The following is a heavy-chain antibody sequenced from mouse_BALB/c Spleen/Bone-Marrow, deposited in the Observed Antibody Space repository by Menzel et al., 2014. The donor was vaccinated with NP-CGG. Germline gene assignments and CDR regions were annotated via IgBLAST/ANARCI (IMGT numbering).Heavy chain of an antibody. J-gene: IGHJ2*01. CDR1: GFDFSRYW. V-gene: IGHV4-1*02. Sequence: EVQRVESGGGLVQPGGSLKLSCAASGFDFSRYWMSWVRQAPGKGLEWVGEINPDSSTINYTPSLKDKFIISRDNAKNTLYLQMSKVRSEDTALYYCARQGYYGKGDYWGQGTTLTVSS. D-gene: IGHD2-1*01. CDR2: INPDSSTI. CDR3: ARQGYYGKGDY.